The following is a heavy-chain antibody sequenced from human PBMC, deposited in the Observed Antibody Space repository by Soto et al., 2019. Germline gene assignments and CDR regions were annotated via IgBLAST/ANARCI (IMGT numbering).Heavy chain of an antibody. CDR1: EGTFSSYT. J-gene: IGHJ2*01. D-gene: IGHD1-7*01. Sequence: QVQLVQSGAEVKKPGSSVKVSCKASEGTFSSYTISWVRQAPGQGLEWMGRIIPILGIANYAQKFQGRVTITAGKSTSTVYMELSSLRSEGTVVYYCARESGGITGTSQSYFDLWGRGTLVTVFS. CDR3: ARESGGITGTSQSYFDL. V-gene: IGHV1-69*08. CDR2: IIPILGIA.